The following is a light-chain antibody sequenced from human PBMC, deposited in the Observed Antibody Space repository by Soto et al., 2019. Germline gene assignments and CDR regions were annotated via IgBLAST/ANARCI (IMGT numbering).Light chain of an antibody. CDR3: QQYSNLPPP. J-gene: IGKJ3*01. CDR2: YAS. Sequence: EVVMTQSPATLSVSPGERATLSCRASQNIQSNIAWYQQKPGQAPSLLIFYASTKATGIPARFSGSGSGTEFTLTISSLQSDDFGFYYCQQYSNLPPPFGPGTKVEIK. V-gene: IGKV3-15*01. CDR1: QNIQSN.